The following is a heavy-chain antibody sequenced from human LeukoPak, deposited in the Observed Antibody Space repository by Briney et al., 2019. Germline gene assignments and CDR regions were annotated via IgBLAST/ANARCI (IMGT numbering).Heavy chain of an antibody. CDR3: TRVGYCATTSCRTAFDI. Sequence: GGSLRLSCAVSGFTFSTYWMHWVRQVAGKGLVWVSRINTDGSSTSYADSVKGRFTISRDNAKNTLYLQMNSLRAEDTAVYYCTRVGYCATTSCRTAFDIWGQGTMVTVSS. J-gene: IGHJ3*02. CDR1: GFTFSTYW. CDR2: INTDGSST. V-gene: IGHV3-74*01. D-gene: IGHD2-2*01.